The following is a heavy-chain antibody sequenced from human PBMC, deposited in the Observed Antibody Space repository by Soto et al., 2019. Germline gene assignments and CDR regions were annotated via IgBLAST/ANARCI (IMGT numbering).Heavy chain of an antibody. D-gene: IGHD1-26*01. J-gene: IGHJ6*03. Sequence: LRLSCAASGFSFSDYYMSWIRQAPGKGLEWVSLISTSGSSTDYADSVKGRFTISRDNAKNSLSLQMNSLRAEDTAVYYCANLAKNYYHYMDIWGKGTTVTVSS. CDR1: GFSFSDYY. CDR2: ISTSGSST. V-gene: IGHV3-11*01. CDR3: ANLAKNYYHYMDI.